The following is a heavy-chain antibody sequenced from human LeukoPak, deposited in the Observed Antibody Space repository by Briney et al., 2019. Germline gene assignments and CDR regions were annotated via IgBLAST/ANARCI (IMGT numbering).Heavy chain of an antibody. CDR3: AKVMEWDYPEKYYFDY. J-gene: IGHJ4*02. CDR2: ISGSGGST. D-gene: IGHD3-3*01. V-gene: IGHV3-23*01. Sequence: GGSLRRSCAASGFTFSSYAMSWVRQAPGKGLEWVSAISGSGGSTYYADSVKGRFTISRDNSKNTLYLQMNSLRAEDTAVYYCAKVMEWDYPEKYYFDYWGQGTLVTVSS. CDR1: GFTFSSYA.